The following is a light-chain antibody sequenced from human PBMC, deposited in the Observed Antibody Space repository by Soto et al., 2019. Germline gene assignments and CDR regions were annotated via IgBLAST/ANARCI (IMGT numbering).Light chain of an antibody. CDR2: GNS. Sequence: QSVLTQPPSVSGAPGQRVTISCTGSSSNIGAGYDVHWYQQLPGTAPKLLIYGNSNRPSGVPDRFSGSKSGTSASLATTGLQAEDEADYSCQSYASSLSGSIFGGGTKLTVL. CDR1: SSNIGAGYD. V-gene: IGLV1-40*01. CDR3: QSYASSLSGSI. J-gene: IGLJ2*01.